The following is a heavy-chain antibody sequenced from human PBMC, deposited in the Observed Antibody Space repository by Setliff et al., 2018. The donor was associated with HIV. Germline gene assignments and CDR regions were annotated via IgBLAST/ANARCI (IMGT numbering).Heavy chain of an antibody. Sequence: LSLTCDVSGGSISSGGYSWSWIRRPPGKGLEWIGYIYHRGSTYYNPSLKSRVTISVDRSKNQFSLKLSSVTAADTAVYYCARAPLEYSGYDYLRYFDYWGQGTLVTVSS. CDR1: GGSISSGGYS. V-gene: IGHV4-30-2*01. CDR2: IYHRGST. CDR3: ARAPLEYSGYDYLRYFDY. J-gene: IGHJ4*02. D-gene: IGHD5-12*01.